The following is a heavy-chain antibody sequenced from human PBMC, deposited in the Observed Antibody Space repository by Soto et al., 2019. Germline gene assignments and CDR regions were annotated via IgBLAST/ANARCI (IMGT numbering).Heavy chain of an antibody. CDR3: AAARYDFCSGPTIGLAP. Sequence: GASVKVSCKASGGTFSSYTISWVRQAPGRGLEWMGRIIPILGIANYAQKFQDRVTITADKSTSTAYMELSSLRSEDTAVYYCAAARYDFCSGPTIGLAPRGQGTLVTVSS. CDR1: GGTFSSYT. J-gene: IGHJ5*02. D-gene: IGHD3-3*01. V-gene: IGHV1-69*02. CDR2: IIPILGIA.